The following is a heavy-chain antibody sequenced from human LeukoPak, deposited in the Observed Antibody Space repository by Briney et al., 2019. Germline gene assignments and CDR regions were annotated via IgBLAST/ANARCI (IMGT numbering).Heavy chain of an antibody. D-gene: IGHD1-1*01. Sequence: KTGGSLRLSCAASGFAFSSYTMNWVRQAPGKGLEWVSCISTSSNSIYYADSVKGRFTISRDNAKNSLYLQMNSLRAEDTAVYYCTRIQLPEAFDMWGQGTMVTVSA. V-gene: IGHV3-21*01. CDR3: TRIQLPEAFDM. CDR2: ISTSSNSI. J-gene: IGHJ3*02. CDR1: GFAFSSYT.